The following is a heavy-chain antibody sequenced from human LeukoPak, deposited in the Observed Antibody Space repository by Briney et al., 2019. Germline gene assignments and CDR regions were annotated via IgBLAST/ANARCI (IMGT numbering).Heavy chain of an antibody. J-gene: IGHJ6*03. Sequence: PGGSLRLSCAASGFTCSRYGMHWVGQAPGKGLEWVTAISYDGSNKYYADSVKGRFTSSRDNSKNTLYVQMNSLRAEDTAVYYCAKEGYSRGYYSYYYMDVWGKGTTVTISS. CDR3: AKEGYSRGYYSYYYMDV. V-gene: IGHV3-30*04. CDR2: ISYDGSNK. CDR1: GFTCSRYG. D-gene: IGHD6-13*01.